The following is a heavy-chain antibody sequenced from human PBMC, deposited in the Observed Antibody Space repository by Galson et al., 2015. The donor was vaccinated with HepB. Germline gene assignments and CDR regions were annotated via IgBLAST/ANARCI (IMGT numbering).Heavy chain of an antibody. CDR2: IIPILGIA. Sequence: SVKVSCKASGGTFSSYAISWVRQAPGQGLEWMGRIIPILGIANYAQKFQGRVTITADKSTSTAYMELSSLRSEDTAVYYCARDKPADSLYYYDSSGGFDYWGQGTLVTVSS. D-gene: IGHD3-22*01. J-gene: IGHJ4*02. CDR3: ARDKPADSLYYYDSSGGFDY. CDR1: GGTFSSYA. V-gene: IGHV1-69*04.